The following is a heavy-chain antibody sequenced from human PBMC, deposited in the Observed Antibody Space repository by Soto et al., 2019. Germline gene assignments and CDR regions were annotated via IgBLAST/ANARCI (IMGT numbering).Heavy chain of an antibody. V-gene: IGHV1-8*01. Sequence: QVQLVQSGAEVKKPGASVKVSCKASGYTFTSYDINWVRQATGQGLEWMGWMNPNSGNTGYAQKFQGRVTMTRNTSISTAYMELSSLRSEDTAVYYCARGASRGNPRYYYGMAVWGQGTTVTVSS. CDR2: MNPNSGNT. CDR1: GYTFTSYD. D-gene: IGHD2-15*01. CDR3: ARGASRGNPRYYYGMAV. J-gene: IGHJ6*02.